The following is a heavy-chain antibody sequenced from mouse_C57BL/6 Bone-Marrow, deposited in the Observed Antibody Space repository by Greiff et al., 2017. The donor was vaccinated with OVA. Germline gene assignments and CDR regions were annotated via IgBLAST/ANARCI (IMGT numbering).Heavy chain of an antibody. CDR1: GFTFSSYA. Sequence: EVHLVESGGGLVKPGGSLKLSCAASGFTFSSYALSWVRQTPEKRLEWVATISDGGSYIYYPDNVKGRFTISRDNAKNNLYLQMSHLKSEDTAMYYCARRWLLMDYWGQGTSVTVSS. V-gene: IGHV5-4*03. D-gene: IGHD2-3*01. CDR3: ARRWLLMDY. J-gene: IGHJ4*01. CDR2: ISDGGSYI.